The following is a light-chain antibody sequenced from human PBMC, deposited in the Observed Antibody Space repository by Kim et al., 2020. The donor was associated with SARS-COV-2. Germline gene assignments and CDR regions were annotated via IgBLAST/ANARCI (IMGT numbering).Light chain of an antibody. J-gene: IGKJ5*01. V-gene: IGKV1-13*02. CDR2: DAS. CDR1: QVISSA. Sequence: AFVGDSVTITCRASQVISSALAWYQQTSGKAPKLLIYDASNLESGVPSRFSGSGSGTDFTLTIGSVQPEDFSTYYCQQFYSYPITFGQGTRLEIK. CDR3: QQFYSYPIT.